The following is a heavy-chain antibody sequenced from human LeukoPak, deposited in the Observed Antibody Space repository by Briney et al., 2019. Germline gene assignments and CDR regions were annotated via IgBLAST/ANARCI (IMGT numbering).Heavy chain of an antibody. J-gene: IGHJ4*02. Sequence: PGGFLRLSCAASGFTFSSYAMSWVRQAPGKGLEWVSAISGSGGSTYYADSVKGRFTISRDNSKNTLYLQMNSLRAEDTAVYYCAKQIYDILTGRDYWGQGTLVTVSS. D-gene: IGHD3-9*01. CDR3: AKQIYDILTGRDY. CDR2: ISGSGGST. CDR1: GFTFSSYA. V-gene: IGHV3-23*01.